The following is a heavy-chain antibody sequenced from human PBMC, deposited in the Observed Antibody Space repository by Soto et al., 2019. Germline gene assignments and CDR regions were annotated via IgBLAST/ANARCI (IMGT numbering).Heavy chain of an antibody. CDR2: ISYDGSNK. CDR1: GFTFSSYA. J-gene: IGHJ4*02. CDR3: AREIYQKGFDY. D-gene: IGHD2-2*01. V-gene: IGHV3-30-3*01. Sequence: QPGGSLRLSCAASGFTFSSYAMHWVRQAPGKGLEWVAVISYDGSNKYYADSVKGRFTISRDNSKNTLYLQMNSLRAEDTAVYYCAREIYQKGFDYWGQGTLVTVSS.